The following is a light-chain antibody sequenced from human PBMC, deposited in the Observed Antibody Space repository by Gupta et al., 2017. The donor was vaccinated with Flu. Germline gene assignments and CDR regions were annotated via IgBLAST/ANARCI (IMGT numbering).Light chain of an antibody. CDR3: QQRNSSPVT. V-gene: IGKV1-9*01. Sequence: DIPLTQSPSFLSASVGDRVTISCRASQGISNDLAWYQQKPGKAPKLLIYAASTVKSGVPSRFSGSGSGTEFTLTISSRQPEDFANYYCQQRNSSPVTFGGGTKVDIK. J-gene: IGKJ4*01. CDR2: AAS. CDR1: QGISND.